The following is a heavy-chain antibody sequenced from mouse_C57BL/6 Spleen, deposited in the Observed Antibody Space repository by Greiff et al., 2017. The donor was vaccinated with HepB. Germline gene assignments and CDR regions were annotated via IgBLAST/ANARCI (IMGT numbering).Heavy chain of an antibody. CDR2: INPSSGYT. CDR3: ARTANWDVDFDV. Sequence: VQLQQSGAELARPGASVKMSCKASGYTFTSYTMHWVKQRPGQGLEWIGYINPSSGYTKYNQKFKDKATLTADKSSSTAYMQLSSLTSEDSAVYYCARTANWDVDFDVWGTGTTVTVSS. D-gene: IGHD4-1*01. V-gene: IGHV1-4*01. J-gene: IGHJ1*03. CDR1: GYTFTSYT.